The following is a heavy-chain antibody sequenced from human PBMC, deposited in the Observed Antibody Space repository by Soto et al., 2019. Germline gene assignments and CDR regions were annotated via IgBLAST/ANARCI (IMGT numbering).Heavy chain of an antibody. CDR3: ARALRLVPAAHTHPYYYGMDV. CDR2: IIPIFGTA. D-gene: IGHD2-2*01. CDR1: GGTFSSYA. V-gene: IGHV1-69*13. J-gene: IGHJ6*02. Sequence: SVKVSCKASGGTFSSYAISWVRQAPGQGLEWMGGIIPIFGTANYAQKFQGRVTITADESTSTAYMELSSLRSEDTAVYYCARALRLVPAAHTHPYYYGMDVWGQGTTVTDSS.